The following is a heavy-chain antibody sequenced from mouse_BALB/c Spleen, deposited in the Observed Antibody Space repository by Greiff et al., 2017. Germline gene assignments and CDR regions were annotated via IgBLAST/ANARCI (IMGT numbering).Heavy chain of an antibody. J-gene: IGHJ4*01. CDR1: GFTFTDYY. CDR3: ARGGTTVVANAMDY. D-gene: IGHD1-1*01. Sequence: EVQVVESGGGLVQPGGSLRLSCATSGFTFTDYYMSWVRQPPGKALEWLGFIRNKANGYTTEYSASVKGRFTISRDNSQSILYLQMNTLRAEDSATYYCARGGTTVVANAMDYWGQGTSVTVSS. CDR2: IRNKANGYTT. V-gene: IGHV7-3*02.